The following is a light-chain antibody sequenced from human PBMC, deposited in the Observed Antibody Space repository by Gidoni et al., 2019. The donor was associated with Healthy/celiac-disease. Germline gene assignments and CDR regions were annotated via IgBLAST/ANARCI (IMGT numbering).Light chain of an antibody. V-gene: IGLV2-23*02. CDR3: CSYAGSSTL. J-gene: IGLJ2*01. Sequence: QSALTQPASVSGSPGRSITISCTGTSSDVGSYNLVSWYKKHPGKAPKLMIYEVSKRPSGVSNRFSGSKSGNTASLTISGLQAEDEADYYCCSYAGSSTLFGGGTKLTVL. CDR1: SSDVGSYNL. CDR2: EVS.